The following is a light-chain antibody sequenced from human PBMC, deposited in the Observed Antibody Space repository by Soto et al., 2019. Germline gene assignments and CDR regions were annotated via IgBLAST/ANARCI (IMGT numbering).Light chain of an antibody. CDR2: EVS. J-gene: IGKJ5*01. V-gene: IGKV2D-29*02. Sequence: VRSQTPLSLSVAPGQRASISCESSQSLLHITGETFLFWYLQKPGQSPQPXXYEVSTRVSGVPDRFSASGSGTDFTLEISRVENDDVGIYYCMQSTQLTPTFCQGTRLEIK. CDR3: MQSTQLTPT. CDR1: QSLLHITGETF.